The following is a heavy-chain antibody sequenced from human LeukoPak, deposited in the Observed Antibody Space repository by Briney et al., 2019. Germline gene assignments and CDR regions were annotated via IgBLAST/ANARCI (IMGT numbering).Heavy chain of an antibody. CDR1: GFTFSSYA. V-gene: IGHV3-23*01. Sequence: GGSLRLSCAASGFTFSSYAMSWVRQAPGKGLEWVSAISGSGGSTYYADSVKGRFTISRDNSKNTLYLQMNSLRAEDTAVHYCAKDGDYYGSGSYYRYWGQGTLVTVSS. CDR3: AKDGDYYGSGSYYRY. D-gene: IGHD3-10*01. J-gene: IGHJ4*02. CDR2: ISGSGGST.